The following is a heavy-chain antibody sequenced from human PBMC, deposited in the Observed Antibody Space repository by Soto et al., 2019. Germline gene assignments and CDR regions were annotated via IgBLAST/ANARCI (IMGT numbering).Heavy chain of an antibody. CDR3: ARVNHYDFWSGYYMFREDNWFDP. D-gene: IGHD3-3*01. CDR2: TSYDGNNE. CDR1: GFTFSYYG. Sequence: GGSLRLSCAASGFTFSYYGMHWVRQAPGKGPEWVAVTSYDGNNEYYADSVKGRFTISRDNSKNTLFLQMSSLRSEDTAVYYCARVNHYDFWSGYYMFREDNWFDPWGQGTLVTVSS. V-gene: IGHV3-30*03. J-gene: IGHJ5*02.